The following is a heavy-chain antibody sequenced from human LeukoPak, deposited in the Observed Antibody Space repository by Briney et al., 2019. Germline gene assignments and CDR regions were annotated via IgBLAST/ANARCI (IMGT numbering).Heavy chain of an antibody. J-gene: IGHJ4*02. D-gene: IGHD5-24*01. V-gene: IGHV3-7*04. CDR1: GVTLSTYA. CDR2: IKQDGSKK. CDR3: TRVGYIDEGIDY. Sequence: GGSLRLSCAASGVTLSTYAMSWARQAPGKGLEWVANIKQDGSKKSYVDSVKGRFTISRDNAKNSLYLQMNSLRAEDTAIYYCTRVGYIDEGIDYWGQGTLVTVSS.